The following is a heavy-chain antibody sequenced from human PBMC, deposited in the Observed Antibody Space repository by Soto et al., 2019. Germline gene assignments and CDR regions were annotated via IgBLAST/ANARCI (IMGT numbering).Heavy chain of an antibody. CDR3: AKDRAGITIFGVVILGGMDV. J-gene: IGHJ6*02. D-gene: IGHD3-3*01. Sequence: GGSLRLSCAASGFTFSSYAMSWVRQPPGKGLECVSAISGSGGSTYYADSVKGRFTISRDNSKNTLYLQMNSLRAEDTAVYYCAKDRAGITIFGVVILGGMDVWGQGTTVTVSS. V-gene: IGHV3-23*01. CDR2: ISGSGGST. CDR1: GFTFSSYA.